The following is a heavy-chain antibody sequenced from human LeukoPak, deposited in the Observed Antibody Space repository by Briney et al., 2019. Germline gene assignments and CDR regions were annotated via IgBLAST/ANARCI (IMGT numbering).Heavy chain of an antibody. Sequence: GASVKVSCKASGGTFSSYAISWVRQAPGQGLEWMRGIIPIFGTANYAQKFQGRVTITADKSTSTAYMELSSLRSEDTAVYYCASSNGYSSGWYLPITDYWGQGTLVTVSS. CDR3: ASSNGYSSGWYLPITDY. J-gene: IGHJ4*02. CDR2: IIPIFGTA. CDR1: GGTFSSYA. D-gene: IGHD6-19*01. V-gene: IGHV1-69*06.